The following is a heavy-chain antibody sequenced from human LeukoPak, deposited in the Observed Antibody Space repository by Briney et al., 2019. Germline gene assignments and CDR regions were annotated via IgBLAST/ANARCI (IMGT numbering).Heavy chain of an antibody. CDR1: GGTFSSYA. V-gene: IGHV1-69*05. CDR3: ARDAVGSGSYKNWFDP. D-gene: IGHD1-26*01. J-gene: IGHJ5*02. CDR2: IIPIFGTA. Sequence: ASVRVSCTASGGTFSSYAISWVRQAPGQGLEWMGGIIPIFGTANYAQKFQGRVTITTDESTSTAYMELSSLRSEDTAVYYCARDAVGSGSYKNWFDPWGQGTLVTVSS.